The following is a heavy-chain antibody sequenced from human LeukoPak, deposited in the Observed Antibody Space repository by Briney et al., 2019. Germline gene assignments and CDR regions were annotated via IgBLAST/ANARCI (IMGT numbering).Heavy chain of an antibody. CDR2: INPNSGGT. J-gene: IGHJ4*02. CDR1: GYTFTGYY. CDR3: ARDSVFEYVFDY. Sequence: ASVKVSCKASGYTFTGYYMHWVRQAPGQGLEWIGWINPNSGGTNYAQKFQGRVTMTRDTSISTAYMELSRLRSDDTAVYYCARDSVFEYVFDYWGQGTLVTVSS. V-gene: IGHV1-2*02. D-gene: IGHD6-6*01.